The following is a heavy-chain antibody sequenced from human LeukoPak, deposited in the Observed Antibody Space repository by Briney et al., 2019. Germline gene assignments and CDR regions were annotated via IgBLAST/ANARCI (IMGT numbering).Heavy chain of an antibody. J-gene: IGHJ4*02. CDR3: ARVWASGDGYSFDY. Sequence: GGSLRLSCAASGFTFSSYSMNWVRQAPGKGLEWVSSIRSRSSYIYYADSVKGRFTISRDNAKNSLYLQMNSLRAEDTAVYYCARVWASGDGYSFDYWGQGTLVTVSS. CDR2: IRSRSSYI. V-gene: IGHV3-21*01. CDR1: GFTFSSYS. D-gene: IGHD5-24*01.